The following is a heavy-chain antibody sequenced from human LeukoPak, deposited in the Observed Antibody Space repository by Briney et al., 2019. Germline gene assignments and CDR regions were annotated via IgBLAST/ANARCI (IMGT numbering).Heavy chain of an antibody. V-gene: IGHV2-5*01. J-gene: IGHJ4*02. CDR3: AHGYGDYDPYFDY. D-gene: IGHD4-17*01. CDR2: IYWNDNK. Sequence: SGPTLVNPTQTLTLTCTFSGFSLATSRVGVGWIRQPPGKALEWLALIYWNDNKRYSPSLGSRLTVTKDTSKTQVFLTMTKMDPVDTATYYCAHGYGDYDPYFDYWGQGTLVTVSS. CDR1: GFSLATSRVG.